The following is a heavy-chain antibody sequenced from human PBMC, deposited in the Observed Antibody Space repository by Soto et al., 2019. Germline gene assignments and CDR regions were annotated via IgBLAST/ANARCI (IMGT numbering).Heavy chain of an antibody. V-gene: IGHV4-39*01. D-gene: IGHD1-7*01. J-gene: IGHJ4*02. CDR2: IYYSGST. Sequence: SETLSLTCTVSGGSISSSSYYWGWIRQPPGKGLEWIGSIYYSGSTYYNPSLKSRVTISVDTSKNQFSLKLSSVTAADTAVYYCARVSGGTGTIYWGQGTLVTVSS. CDR3: ARVSGGTGTIY. CDR1: GGSISSSSYY.